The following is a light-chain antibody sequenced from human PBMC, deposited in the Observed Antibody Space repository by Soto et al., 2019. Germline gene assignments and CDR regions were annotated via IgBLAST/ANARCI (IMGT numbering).Light chain of an antibody. CDR3: QQYDYWLRLT. CDR2: GAS. J-gene: IGKJ4*01. CDR1: QSVNIY. Sequence: EIVMTQSPATLSASPGERATLSCRASQSVNIYLAWYQQKPGQAPRLLIFGASYRATGIPATFSGRGSWTAFNLPISSRQSDDVSVYYCQQYDYWLRLTFGGGTKVEIK. V-gene: IGKV3D-15*01.